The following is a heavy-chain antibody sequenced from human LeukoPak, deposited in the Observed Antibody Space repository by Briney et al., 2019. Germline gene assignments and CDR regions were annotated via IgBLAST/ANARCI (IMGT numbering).Heavy chain of an antibody. J-gene: IGHJ6*03. CDR2: ISGSGGGT. D-gene: IGHD2-21*02. V-gene: IGHV3-23*01. Sequence: WGSLRLSCAASGFIFSSYGMSWVRQAPGKGLEWVSSISGSGGGTYSADSVKGRFTISRDNSKNTLYLQMNSLRAEDTAVYYCAKEGGTYCRGDCYPFHYMDVWGKGTTVTISS. CDR3: AKEGGTYCRGDCYPFHYMDV. CDR1: GFIFSSYG.